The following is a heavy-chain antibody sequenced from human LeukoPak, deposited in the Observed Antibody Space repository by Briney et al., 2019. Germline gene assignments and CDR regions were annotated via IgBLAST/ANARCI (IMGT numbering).Heavy chain of an antibody. CDR3: ARFAYDSGSLS. J-gene: IGHJ5*02. V-gene: IGHV3-74*01. Sequence: GGALRLSCAASAFTFSRHWMHWVRQTPGEGLVWVSRISSGGTSTTYADSVKGRFTISRDNARNTLYLQMNSLRAEDTAVYYCARFAYDSGSLSWGQGALVTVSS. CDR2: ISSGGTST. D-gene: IGHD3-10*01. CDR1: AFTFSRHW.